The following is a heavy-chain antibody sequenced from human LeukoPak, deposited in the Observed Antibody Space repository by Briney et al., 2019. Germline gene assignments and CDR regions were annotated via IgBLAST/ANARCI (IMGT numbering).Heavy chain of an antibody. D-gene: IGHD3-22*01. CDR2: IGSST. CDR3: AKVSGNSGYRPVDY. J-gene: IGHJ4*02. V-gene: IGHV3-23*01. Sequence: GGSLRLACAASGFTFSSYAMSWVRQAPGKGLEWVSTIGSSTYYADSVKGRFTISRDYSKNTLFLQLTSLRADDTAIYYCAKVSGNSGYRPVDYWGQGTLVTVSS. CDR1: GFTFSSYA.